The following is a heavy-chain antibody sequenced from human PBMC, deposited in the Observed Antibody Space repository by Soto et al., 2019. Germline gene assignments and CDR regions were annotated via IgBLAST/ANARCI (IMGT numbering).Heavy chain of an antibody. D-gene: IGHD7-27*01. CDR1: GGTFSSYS. CDR2: IIPVLGIA. CDR3: ARVGTDDC. V-gene: IGHV1-69*02. Sequence: QVQLVQSGAEVKKPGSSVKVSCKASGGTFSSYSISWVRQAPGQGLEWMGRIIPVLGIAKYAQKFQGRVTVTADKSTSTAYMDLRSLRSEDTAVYYWARVGTDDCWGEGTLVTVSS. J-gene: IGHJ4*02.